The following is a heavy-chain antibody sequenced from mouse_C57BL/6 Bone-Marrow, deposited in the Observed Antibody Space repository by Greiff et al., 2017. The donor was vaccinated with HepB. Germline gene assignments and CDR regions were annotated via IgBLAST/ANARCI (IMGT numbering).Heavy chain of an antibody. Sequence: QVQLQQSGAELARPGASVKLSCKASGYTFTSYGISWVKQRTGQGLEWIGEIYPRSGNTYYNEKFKGKATLTADKSSSTAYMELRSLTSEDSAVYFCARRDYYGSSYAMDDWGQGTSVTVSS. CDR3: ARRDYYGSSYAMDD. CDR1: GYTFTSYG. CDR2: IYPRSGNT. J-gene: IGHJ4*01. V-gene: IGHV1-81*01. D-gene: IGHD1-1*01.